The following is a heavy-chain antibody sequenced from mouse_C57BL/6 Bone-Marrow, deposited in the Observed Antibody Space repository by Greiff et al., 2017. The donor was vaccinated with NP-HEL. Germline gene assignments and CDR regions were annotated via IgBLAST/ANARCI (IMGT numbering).Heavy chain of an antibody. CDR1: GFTFSSYA. Sequence: EVKLVESGGGLVKPGGSLKLSCAASGFTFSSYAMSWVRQTPEKRLEWVATISDGGSYTYYPDNVKGRFTISRDNAKNNLYLQMSHLKSEDTAMYYCARDNDGYYDAMDYWGQGTSVTVSS. V-gene: IGHV5-4*01. D-gene: IGHD2-3*01. CDR3: ARDNDGYYDAMDY. CDR2: ISDGGSYT. J-gene: IGHJ4*01.